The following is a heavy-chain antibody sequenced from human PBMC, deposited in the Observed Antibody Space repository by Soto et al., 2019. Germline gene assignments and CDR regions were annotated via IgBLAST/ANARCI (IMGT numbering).Heavy chain of an antibody. D-gene: IGHD2-15*01. CDR2: INHSGST. CDR3: ARAAPRYCSGGSCYSGRDD. Sequence: QVQLQQWGAGLLKPSETLSLTCAVYGGSFSGYYWSWIRQPPGKGLEWIGEINHSGSTNYNPSLKSRVTISVDPSKHQFSLTLRSVPAADTAVYYCARAAPRYCSGGSCYSGRDDWGQGTLVTVSS. J-gene: IGHJ4*02. CDR1: GGSFSGYY. V-gene: IGHV4-34*01.